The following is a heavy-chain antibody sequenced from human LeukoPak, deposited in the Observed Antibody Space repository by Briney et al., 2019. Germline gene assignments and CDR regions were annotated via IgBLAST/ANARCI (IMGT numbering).Heavy chain of an antibody. J-gene: IGHJ4*02. Sequence: SETLSLTCTVSGGSISSGSYYWSWIRQPAGKGLEWIGYIYYSGSTDYNPSLKSRVTISVDTSRNQFSLRLSSVTAADTAVYYCARVTGYMTEDFFDYWGQGTLVTVSS. CDR2: IYYSGST. CDR3: ARVTGYMTEDFFDY. V-gene: IGHV4-61*10. D-gene: IGHD6-13*01. CDR1: GGSISSGSYY.